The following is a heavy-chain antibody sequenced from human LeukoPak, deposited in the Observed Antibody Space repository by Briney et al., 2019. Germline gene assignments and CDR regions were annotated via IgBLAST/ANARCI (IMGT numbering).Heavy chain of an antibody. CDR3: ARVVAGTFDY. CDR2: VYYSGST. Sequence: PSETLSLTCTVSTGSISTYYWSWIRQPPGKGLEWIGYVYYSGSTYYNPSLKSRVTISVDTSKNQFSLKLSSVTAADTAVYYCARVVAGTFDYWGQGTLVTVSS. CDR1: TGSISTYY. V-gene: IGHV4-59*12. D-gene: IGHD6-19*01. J-gene: IGHJ4*01.